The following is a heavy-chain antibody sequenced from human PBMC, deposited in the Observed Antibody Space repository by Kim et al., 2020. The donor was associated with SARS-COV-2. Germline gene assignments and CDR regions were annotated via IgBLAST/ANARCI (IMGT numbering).Heavy chain of an antibody. CDR3: ARAPAYLTSFDY. V-gene: IGHV2-70*01. D-gene: IGHD2-2*01. J-gene: IGHJ4*02. Sequence: KDYNTSLKTRLTISKATSKNQVVLTMTNMDPVDTATYYCARAPAYLTSFDYWGQGTLVTVSS. CDR2: K.